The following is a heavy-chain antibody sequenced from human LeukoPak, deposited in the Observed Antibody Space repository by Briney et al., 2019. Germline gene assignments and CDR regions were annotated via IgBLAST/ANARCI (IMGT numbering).Heavy chain of an antibody. Sequence: GGSLRLSXAASGFTFSSYAMSWVCQAPGKGMEWVSAISGSGGSTYYADSVKGRFTISRDNSKNTLYLQMNSLRAEDTAVYYCAKDARYGFDYWGQGTLVTVSS. D-gene: IGHD1-1*01. CDR2: ISGSGGST. J-gene: IGHJ4*02. CDR3: AKDARYGFDY. V-gene: IGHV3-23*01. CDR1: GFTFSSYA.